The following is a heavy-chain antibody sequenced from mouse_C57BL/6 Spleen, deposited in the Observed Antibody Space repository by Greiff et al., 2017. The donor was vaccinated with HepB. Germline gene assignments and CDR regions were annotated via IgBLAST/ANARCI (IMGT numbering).Heavy chain of an antibody. CDR3: ARWYYDNSYTDY. CDR2: INPSSGYT. D-gene: IGHD1-1*01. V-gene: IGHV1-7*01. J-gene: IGHJ2*01. Sequence: LQQSGAELAKPGASVKLSCKASGYTFTSYWMHWVKQRPGQGLEWIGYINPSSGYTKYNQKFKDKATLTAEKSSSTAYMQLSSLTYEDSAVYYCARWYYDNSYTDYRGHSTTLTVSS. CDR1: GYTFTSYW.